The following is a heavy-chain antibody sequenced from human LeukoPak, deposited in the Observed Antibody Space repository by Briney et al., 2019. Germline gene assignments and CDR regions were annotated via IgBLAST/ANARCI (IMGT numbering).Heavy chain of an antibody. J-gene: IGHJ4*02. CDR3: AREVGAPPYYFDY. D-gene: IGHD1-26*01. CDR1: GFTVSSNY. CDR2: IYSGGST. V-gene: IGHV3-53*01. Sequence: GGSLRLSCAASGFTVSSNYMSWVRQAPGKGLEWVSVIYSGGSTYYADSVKGRFTISRDNSKNTLYLQMNSLRAEDTAVYYCAREVGAPPYYFDYWGQGNLVTVSS.